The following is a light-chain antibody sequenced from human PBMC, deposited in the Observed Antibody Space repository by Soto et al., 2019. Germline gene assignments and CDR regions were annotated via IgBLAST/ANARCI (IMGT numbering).Light chain of an antibody. CDR2: GAS. CDR1: QSVSSSY. Sequence: EIVLTQSPGTLSLSPGERATLSCRASQSVSSSYLAWYQQKPGQAPRLLIYGASSRAAGIPDRFSGSGSGTDSTLTISRLEPEDFAVYYCQQYGSPPMYTFGQGTKLEIK. V-gene: IGKV3-20*01. J-gene: IGKJ2*01. CDR3: QQYGSPPMYT.